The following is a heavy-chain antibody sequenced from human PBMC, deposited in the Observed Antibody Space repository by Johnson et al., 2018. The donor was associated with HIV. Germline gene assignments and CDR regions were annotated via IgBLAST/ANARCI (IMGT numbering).Heavy chain of an antibody. CDR2: ICYDGANK. CDR1: GFTFSNYD. V-gene: IGHV3-33*01. D-gene: IGHD6-13*01. J-gene: IGHJ3*02. CDR3: TTDRGSSWYPPDAFDI. Sequence: HVQLVESGGGVVQPGRSLRLSCAASGFTFSNYDMHWVRQAPGKGLEWVALICYDGANKYYADSVKGRFTISRDNSKNTLYLQMNSLKTEDTAVYYCTTDRGSSWYPPDAFDIWGQGTMVTVSS.